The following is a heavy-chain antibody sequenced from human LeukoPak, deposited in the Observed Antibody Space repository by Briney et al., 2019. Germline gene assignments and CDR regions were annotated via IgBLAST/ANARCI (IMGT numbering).Heavy chain of an antibody. J-gene: IGHJ3*02. CDR2: ISSSGSTI. V-gene: IGHV3-48*03. CDR1: GFTFSSYE. CDR3: ARGYDSSGYCAFDI. Sequence: GGSLRLSCAASGFTFSSYEMNWVRQAPGKGLEWVSYISSSGSTIYYADSVKGRFTISRDNAKNSLYLQMNSLRAEDTAVYYCARGYDSSGYCAFDIWGQGTMVIVSS. D-gene: IGHD3-22*01.